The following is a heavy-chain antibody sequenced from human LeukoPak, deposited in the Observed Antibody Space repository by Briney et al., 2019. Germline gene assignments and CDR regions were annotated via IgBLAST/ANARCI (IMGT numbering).Heavy chain of an antibody. D-gene: IGHD6-13*01. V-gene: IGHV3-30*03. CDR3: ARDPYSSSWSYGMDV. CDR1: GFTFSSYG. Sequence: GGSLRLSCAASGFTFSSYGMHWVRQAPGKGLEWVAVISYGGSNEYYADSVKGRFTISRDNSKNTLYLQMNSLRAEDTAVFYCARDPYSSSWSYGMDVWGQGTMVTVSS. J-gene: IGHJ6*02. CDR2: ISYGGSNE.